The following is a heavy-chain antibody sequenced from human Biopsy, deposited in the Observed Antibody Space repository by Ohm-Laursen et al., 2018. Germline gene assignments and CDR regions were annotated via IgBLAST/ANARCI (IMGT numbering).Heavy chain of an antibody. CDR2: IPHTGYT. Sequence: SETLSLTCTVSGGSFTGHYWTWIRQPPGKGLEWIGHIPHTGYTSYKSSLKSRVTISLDTSRKHFFLRLTSLAAADTAVYYCARGSNEYGGLYFPHWGQGTLVTVSS. CDR1: GGSFTGHY. CDR3: ARGSNEYGGLYFPH. V-gene: IGHV4-59*11. J-gene: IGHJ1*01. D-gene: IGHD4-23*01.